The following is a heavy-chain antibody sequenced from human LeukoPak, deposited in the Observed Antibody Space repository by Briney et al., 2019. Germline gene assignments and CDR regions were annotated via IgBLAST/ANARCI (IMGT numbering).Heavy chain of an antibody. Sequence: TGGSLRLSCAASRFTFSSYFMSWVRQAPGRGLEWVGRIKSKTDGGTTDYAAPVKGRFTISRDDSKTTLYLQMNSLQTEDTAVYYCTTDQVVRGVTNDYWGQGTLVTVSS. J-gene: IGHJ4*02. CDR3: TTDQVVRGVTNDY. CDR2: IKSKTDGGTT. V-gene: IGHV3-15*01. D-gene: IGHD3-10*01. CDR1: RFTFSSYF.